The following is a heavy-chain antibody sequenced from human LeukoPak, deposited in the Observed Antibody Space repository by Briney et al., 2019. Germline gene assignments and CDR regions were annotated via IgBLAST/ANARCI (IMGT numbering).Heavy chain of an antibody. CDR3: ARDPVITMVRGVMGDPDNWFDP. D-gene: IGHD3-10*01. Sequence: SVKVSCKASGYTFTNYDINWVRQATGQGLEWMGGIIPIFGTANYAQKFQGRVTITTDESTSTAYMELSSLRSEDTAVYYCARDPVITMVRGVMGDPDNWFDPWGQGTLVTVSS. CDR1: GYTFTNYD. J-gene: IGHJ5*02. V-gene: IGHV1-69*05. CDR2: IIPIFGTA.